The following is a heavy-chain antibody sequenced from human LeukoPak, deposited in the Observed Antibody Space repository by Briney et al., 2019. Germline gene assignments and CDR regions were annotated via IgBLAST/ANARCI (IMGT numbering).Heavy chain of an antibody. D-gene: IGHD2-21*02. J-gene: IGHJ5*02. CDR3: ARRIVVTATLSWFDP. V-gene: IGHV4-59*08. CDR1: GGSISSYY. CDR2: IYYSGST. Sequence: SSETLSLTCTVSGGSISSYYWSWIRQPPGKGLEWIGYIYYSGSTNYNPSLKSRVTISVDTSKNQFSLKLSSVTAADTAVYYCARRIVVTATLSWFDPWGQGTQVTVSS.